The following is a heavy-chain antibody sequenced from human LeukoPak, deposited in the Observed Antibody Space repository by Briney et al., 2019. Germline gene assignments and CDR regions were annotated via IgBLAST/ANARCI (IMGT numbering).Heavy chain of an antibody. V-gene: IGHV1-46*01. CDR1: GYTFTSYY. D-gene: IGHD6-13*01. J-gene: IGHJ4*02. CDR2: INPSGGST. CDR3: ARVGQLVPWGDY. Sequence: ASVKVSCKASGYTFTSYYMHWVRQAPRQGLEWMGIINPSGGSTSYAQKFQGRVTMTRDTSTSTVYMELSSLRSEDTAVYYCARVGQLVPWGDYWGQGTLVTVSS.